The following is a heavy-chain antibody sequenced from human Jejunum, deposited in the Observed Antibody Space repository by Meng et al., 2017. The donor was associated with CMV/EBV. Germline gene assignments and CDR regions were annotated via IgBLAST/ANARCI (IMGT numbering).Heavy chain of an antibody. D-gene: IGHD3-16*02. CDR1: GFSLSTSGVG. V-gene: IGHV2-5*02. J-gene: IGHJ5*02. CDR3: AHSDLFGGVVVPFDP. Sequence: GFSLSTSGVGVGWIRQPPGKALEWLALIFWDDDKRYSPSLKSRLTITKDASKNQVVLTLTNVDPADTATYFCAHSDLFGGVVVPFDPWGQGTLVTVSS. CDR2: IFWDDDK.